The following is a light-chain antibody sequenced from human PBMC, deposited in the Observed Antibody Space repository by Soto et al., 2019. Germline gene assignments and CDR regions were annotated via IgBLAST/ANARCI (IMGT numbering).Light chain of an antibody. CDR1: QNVNNNY. CDR2: GAS. V-gene: IGKV3-20*01. Sequence: PGERATLSCRASQNVNNNYLAWYQRKPGQAPRLLIRGASSRATGLPDRFSGSGSGTAFTLTISRLEPEDFAVYYCQQYGSSPGTFGQGTKLEIK. CDR3: QQYGSSPGT. J-gene: IGKJ2*01.